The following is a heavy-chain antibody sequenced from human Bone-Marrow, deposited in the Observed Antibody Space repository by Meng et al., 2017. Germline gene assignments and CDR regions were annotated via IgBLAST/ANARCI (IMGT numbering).Heavy chain of an antibody. J-gene: IGHJ2*01. D-gene: IGHD3-22*01. CDR3: ARDNYYDSSGYTRTYWYFDL. V-gene: IGHV4-4*07. CDR2: IYTSGST. CDR1: GGSISSYY. Sequence: QVHLPGSGPGLVKPSETLSLTCTVSGGSISSYYWSWIRQPAGKGLEWIGRIYTSGSTNYNPSLKSRVTMSVDTSKNQFSLKLSSVTAADTAVYYCARDNYYDSSGYTRTYWYFDLWGRGTLVTVSS.